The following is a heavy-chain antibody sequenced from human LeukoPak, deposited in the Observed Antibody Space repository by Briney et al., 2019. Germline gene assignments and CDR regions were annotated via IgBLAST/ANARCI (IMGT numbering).Heavy chain of an antibody. Sequence: GGSLRLSCAASGFTFTRYWMSWVRQAPGKGLECVANIKQDGSEKEYADSVKGRFTISRDNAKNSLYLQMNNVRAEDTAVYYCARWRGAQSEFEYWGQGTLVTVSS. CDR3: ARWRGAQSEFEY. CDR1: GFTFTRYW. CDR2: IKQDGSEK. D-gene: IGHD3-3*01. J-gene: IGHJ4*02. V-gene: IGHV3-7*01.